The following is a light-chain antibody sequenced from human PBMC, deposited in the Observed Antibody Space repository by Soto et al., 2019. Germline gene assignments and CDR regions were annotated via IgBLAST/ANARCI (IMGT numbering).Light chain of an antibody. Sequence: DIQLTQSPSFLSASVGDRVTITCRASQGISSYLAWYQQKPGKAPKLLIYAASTLQNGVPSRFGGSGSGTEFTLTISSLQPEDFATYYCQQLNSPITFGQGTRLEIK. V-gene: IGKV1-9*01. CDR1: QGISSY. J-gene: IGKJ5*01. CDR3: QQLNSPIT. CDR2: AAS.